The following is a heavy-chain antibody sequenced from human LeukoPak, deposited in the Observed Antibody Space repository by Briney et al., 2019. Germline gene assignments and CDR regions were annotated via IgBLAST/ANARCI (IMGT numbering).Heavy chain of an antibody. D-gene: IGHD3-22*01. J-gene: IGHJ4*02. V-gene: IGHV4-31*03. CDR3: ASKYYYDSSGYYYNY. CDR1: GGSISSGGYY. CDR2: IYYSGST. Sequence: SETLSLTCTVSGGSISSGGYYWSWIRQHPGKGLEWIGYIYYSGSTYYNPSLKSRVTISVDTSKNQFSLKLSSVTAADAAVYYCASKYYYDSSGYYYNYWGQGTLVTVSS.